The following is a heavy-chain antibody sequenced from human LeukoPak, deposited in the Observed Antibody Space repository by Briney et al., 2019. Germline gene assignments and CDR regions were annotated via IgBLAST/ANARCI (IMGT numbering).Heavy chain of an antibody. CDR3: ARDHCSSTSCQNWFDP. D-gene: IGHD2-2*01. Sequence: ASVKVSCKASGYTFTGYYMHWVRQAPGQGLEWMGWINPNSGGTNYAQKFQGRVTITTDESTSTAYMELSSLRSEDTAVYYCARDHCSSTSCQNWFDPWGQGTLVTVSS. CDR2: INPNSGGT. J-gene: IGHJ5*02. CDR1: GYTFTGYY. V-gene: IGHV1-2*02.